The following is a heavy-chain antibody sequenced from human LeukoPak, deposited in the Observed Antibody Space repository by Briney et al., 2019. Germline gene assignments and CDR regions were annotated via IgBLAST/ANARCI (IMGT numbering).Heavy chain of an antibody. Sequence: ASVKVSCKASGYTFTGYYMHWVRQAPGQGLEWMGWINPNSGGTNYAQKFQGRVTITRNTSISTAYMELSSLRSEDTAVYYCARVVGRINWFDPWGQGTLVTVSS. D-gene: IGHD1-26*01. CDR1: GYTFTGYY. J-gene: IGHJ5*02. CDR3: ARVVGRINWFDP. V-gene: IGHV1-2*02. CDR2: INPNSGGT.